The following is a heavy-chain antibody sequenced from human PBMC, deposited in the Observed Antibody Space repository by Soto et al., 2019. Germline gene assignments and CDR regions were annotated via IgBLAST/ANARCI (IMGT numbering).Heavy chain of an antibody. Sequence: QVQLQESGPGLVKPSQTLSLTCAISGDSVSSNSVVWSWIRQSPSRGLEWLGRTYYRSKWYNDYAASVKSQITINPNTPKNQFSLQRDSVTPEDTAVYSWARGTAGAGLDSGGQGALVPVSS. D-gene: IGHD6-19*01. CDR2: TYYRSKWYN. J-gene: IGHJ4*02. CDR1: GDSVSSNSVV. CDR3: ARGTAGAGLDS. V-gene: IGHV6-1*01.